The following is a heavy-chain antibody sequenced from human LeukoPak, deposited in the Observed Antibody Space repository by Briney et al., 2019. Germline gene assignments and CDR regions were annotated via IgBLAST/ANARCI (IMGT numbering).Heavy chain of an antibody. CDR1: GFTFSSYA. J-gene: IGHJ4*02. V-gene: IGHV3-23*01. CDR3: ARMRCSGGSCYSIYDY. Sequence: GGSLRLSCAASGFTFSSYAMSWVRQAPGKGLEWVSAISGSGGSTYYADSVKGRFTISRDNAKNSLYLQMNSLRAEDTAVYYCARMRCSGGSCYSIYDYWGQGTLVTVSS. CDR2: ISGSGGST. D-gene: IGHD2-15*01.